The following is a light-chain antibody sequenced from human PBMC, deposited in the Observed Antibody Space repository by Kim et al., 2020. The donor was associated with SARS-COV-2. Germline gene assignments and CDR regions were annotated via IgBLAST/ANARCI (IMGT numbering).Light chain of an antibody. CDR1: SSDVGGYNY. CDR3: SSYTSSSPRV. Sequence: GQSITISCTGTSSDVGGYNYVSWYQQHPGKAPNLMIYDVSKRPSGVSNRFSGSKSGNTASLTISGLQAEDEADYYCSSYTSSSPRVFGRGTQLTVL. V-gene: IGLV2-14*04. CDR2: DVS. J-gene: IGLJ3*02.